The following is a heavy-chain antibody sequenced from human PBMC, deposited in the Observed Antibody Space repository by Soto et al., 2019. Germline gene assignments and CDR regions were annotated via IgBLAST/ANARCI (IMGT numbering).Heavy chain of an antibody. CDR1: GYTFTGHY. D-gene: IGHD6-19*01. J-gene: IGHJ4*02. Sequence: ASVKVSCKASGYTFTGHYIHWVRQAPEQGPEWMGEISCESGGTKFAQKFQGRVTMTRDTSITTVYMELSNLSPDDKGVYYCVKDRHSSGIYGDFWGQATLVTVSA. V-gene: IGHV1-2*02. CDR2: ISCESGGT. CDR3: VKDRHSSGIYGDF.